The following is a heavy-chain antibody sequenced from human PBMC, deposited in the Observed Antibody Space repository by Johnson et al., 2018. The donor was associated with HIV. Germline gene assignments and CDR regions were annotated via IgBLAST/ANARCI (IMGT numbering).Heavy chain of an antibody. V-gene: IGHV3-20*04. J-gene: IGHJ3*02. CDR3: AIPTGAAAGAFDI. CDR2: ITWTGGST. CDR1: GFTFDDYG. Sequence: VQLVESGGGVVRPGGSLRLSCAASGFTFDDYGMSWVSQTPGTGLEWVSGITWTGGSTDYADSVQGRFNISRDNSKNTLYLQMNSLRAEDTAVYYCAIPTGAAAGAFDIWGQGTMVTVSS. D-gene: IGHD6-13*01.